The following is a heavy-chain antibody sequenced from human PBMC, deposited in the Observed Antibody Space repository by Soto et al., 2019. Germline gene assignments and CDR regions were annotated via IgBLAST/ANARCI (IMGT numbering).Heavy chain of an antibody. J-gene: IGHJ4*02. CDR1: GGTFSSYA. V-gene: IGHV1-69*12. CDR2: IIPIFGTA. CDR3: ARESRYCSGGSCYFLPGIDY. D-gene: IGHD2-15*01. Sequence: QVQLVQSGAEVKKPGSSVKVSCKASGGTFSSYAISWVRQAPGQGLEWMGGIIPIFGTANYAQKFQGRVTINAEEPTSTAYMELSSLRSEETAVYYCARESRYCSGGSCYFLPGIDYWGQGTLVTVSS.